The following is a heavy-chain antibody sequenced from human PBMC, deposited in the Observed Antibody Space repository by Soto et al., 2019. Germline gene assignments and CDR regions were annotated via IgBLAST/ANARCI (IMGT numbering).Heavy chain of an antibody. CDR1: GFIFNSYS. D-gene: IGHD1-26*01. CDR3: ASSGAPDAY. J-gene: IGHJ4*02. Sequence: AGGSLRLSCVASGFIFNSYSMNWVRQAPGKGLEWISYINSGSTSVFYADSVKGRFTISRDNAKNSLYLQMNSLRAEDTAVYYCASSGAPDAYWSQGTLVTVSS. CDR2: INSGSTSV. V-gene: IGHV3-48*01.